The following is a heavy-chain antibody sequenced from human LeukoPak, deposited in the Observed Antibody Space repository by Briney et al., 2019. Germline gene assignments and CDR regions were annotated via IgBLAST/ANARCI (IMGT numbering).Heavy chain of an antibody. V-gene: IGHV4-59*08. CDR3: ARSYSSSWYSSFDI. Sequence: SETLSLTCTVSGGSISSYYWSWIRQPPGKGLEWIGYIYYSGSTNYNPSLKSRVTISVETSKNEFSLKLSSVTAADTAVYYCARSYSSSWYSSFDIWGHGTMVTVSS. CDR2: IYYSGST. D-gene: IGHD6-13*01. J-gene: IGHJ3*02. CDR1: GGSISSYY.